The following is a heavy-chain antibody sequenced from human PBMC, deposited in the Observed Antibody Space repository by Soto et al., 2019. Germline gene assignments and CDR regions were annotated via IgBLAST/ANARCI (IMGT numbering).Heavy chain of an antibody. Sequence: PGGSLRLACAVSGFTFSSYEMHWVRQAPGKGLEWVPYITNSGRDMQYADSVKGRFTISRDNAKNSLYLQMNSLRAEDTDLYYCASGRTISQTYYDFWRGDGHWGQGTLVIVSS. CDR1: GFTFSSYE. CDR2: ITNSGRDM. J-gene: IGHJ4*02. CDR3: ASGRTISQTYYDFWRGDGH. D-gene: IGHD3-3*01. V-gene: IGHV3-48*03.